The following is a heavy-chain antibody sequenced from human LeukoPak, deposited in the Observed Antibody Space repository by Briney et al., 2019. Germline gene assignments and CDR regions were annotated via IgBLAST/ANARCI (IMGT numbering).Heavy chain of an antibody. CDR3: VRSSGSKYDY. V-gene: IGHV3-64D*06. D-gene: IGHD3-22*01. CDR1: GFTFSSYA. J-gene: IGHJ4*02. Sequence: GRSLRLSCSASGFTFSSYAVHWVRQAPGKGLEYVSTISVNGDTTYYADSVKGRFTISRDNSKNTLYLQMSSLRSEDTAVYYCVRSSGSKYDYWGQGTLVTVSS. CDR2: ISVNGDTT.